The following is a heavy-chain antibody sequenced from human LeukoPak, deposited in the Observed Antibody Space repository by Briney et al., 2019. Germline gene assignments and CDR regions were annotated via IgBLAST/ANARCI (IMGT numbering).Heavy chain of an antibody. CDR2: IYTSGST. J-gene: IGHJ5*02. Sequence: SETLSLTCTVSGGSISSYYWSWLRQPAGKGLEWIGRIYTSGSTNYNPSLKSRVTMSVDTSKNQYYLKLSSVTAADTAVYYCARETVYGSGSYPSLPGFDPWGQGTLVTVSS. CDR3: ARETVYGSGSYPSLPGFDP. D-gene: IGHD3-10*01. V-gene: IGHV4-4*07. CDR1: GGSISSYY.